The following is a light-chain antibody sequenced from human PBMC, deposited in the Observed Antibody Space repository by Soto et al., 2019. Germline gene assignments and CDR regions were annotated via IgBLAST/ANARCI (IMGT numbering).Light chain of an antibody. V-gene: IGLV1-47*01. CDR2: RNN. Sequence: QSVLTQPPSASGTPGQGVTISCSGSTSNIGSNYVYWYQQLPGTAPKLLIYRNNQRPSGVPDRFSGSKSGTSASLAISGLRSDDEADYFCATWDDSLTANVFGTGTKGTVL. CDR3: ATWDDSLTANV. J-gene: IGLJ1*01. CDR1: TSNIGSNY.